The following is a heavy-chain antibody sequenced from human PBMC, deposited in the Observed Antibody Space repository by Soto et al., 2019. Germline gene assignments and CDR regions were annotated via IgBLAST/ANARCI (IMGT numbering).Heavy chain of an antibody. CDR1: GGTFSSYA. D-gene: IGHD3-3*01. V-gene: IGHV1-69*13. CDR3: ARDRSFGVVTEYNWFDP. Sequence: GASVKVSCKASGGTFSSYAISWVRQAPGQGLEWMGGIIPIFGTANYAQKFQGRVTITADESTSTAYMELSSLRSEDTAVYYCARDRSFGVVTEYNWFDPWGQGTLVTVSS. J-gene: IGHJ5*02. CDR2: IIPIFGTA.